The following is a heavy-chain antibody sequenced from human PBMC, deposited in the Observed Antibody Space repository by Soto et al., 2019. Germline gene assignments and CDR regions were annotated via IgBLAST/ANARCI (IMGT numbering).Heavy chain of an antibody. CDR1: GYTFTSFD. D-gene: IGHD3-10*01. Sequence: ASVKVSCKASGYTFTSFDINWMRQATGQGLEWMGWMNPNSGDTGYAQKFQGRVTMTRNTSIGTAYMEFSSLRSEDTAVYFCARGGRIHLWHYFFVHWGQGTLVTVSS. V-gene: IGHV1-8*01. CDR2: MNPNSGDT. CDR3: ARGGRIHLWHYFFVH. J-gene: IGHJ4*02.